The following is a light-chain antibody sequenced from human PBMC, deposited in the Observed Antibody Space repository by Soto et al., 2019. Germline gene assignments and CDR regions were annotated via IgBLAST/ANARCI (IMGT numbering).Light chain of an antibody. J-gene: IGLJ1*01. CDR2: GNS. CDR1: SSNFGAGYD. CDR3: QSYDSSLSGYV. V-gene: IGLV1-40*01. Sequence: QSVLTQPPSVSGAPGQRVTISCTGSSSNFGAGYDVHWYQQPPGTAPKLLIYGNSNRPSGVPDRFSGSKSGTSASLAITGLQAEDEADYYCQSYDSSLSGYVFGTGTKVTVL.